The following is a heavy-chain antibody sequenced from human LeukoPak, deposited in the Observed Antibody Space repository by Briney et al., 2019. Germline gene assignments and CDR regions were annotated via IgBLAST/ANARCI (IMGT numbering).Heavy chain of an antibody. V-gene: IGHV1-69*05. J-gene: IGHJ5*02. D-gene: IGHD1-1*01. CDR1: GGTFSSYA. CDR2: IIPIFGTA. Sequence: ASVKVSCKASGGTFSSYAISWVRQAPGQGLEWMGGIIPIFGTANYAQKFQGRVTITTGESTSTAYMELSSLRSEDTAVYYCARGRLERNWFDPWGQGTLVTVSS. CDR3: ARGRLERNWFDP.